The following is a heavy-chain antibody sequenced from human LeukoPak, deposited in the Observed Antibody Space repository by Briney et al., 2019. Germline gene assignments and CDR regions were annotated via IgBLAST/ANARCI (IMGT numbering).Heavy chain of an antibody. CDR2: IIPIFGTA. D-gene: IGHD6-13*01. J-gene: IGHJ4*02. Sequence: SVKVSCKASGGTFSSYAMSWVRQAPGQGLEWMGRIIPIFGTANYAQKFQGRVTITADKSTSTAYMELSSLRSEDTAVYYCARSLIADAGTRYDWGKGTLVTVSS. V-gene: IGHV1-69*06. CDR1: GGTFSSYA. CDR3: ARSLIADAGTRYD.